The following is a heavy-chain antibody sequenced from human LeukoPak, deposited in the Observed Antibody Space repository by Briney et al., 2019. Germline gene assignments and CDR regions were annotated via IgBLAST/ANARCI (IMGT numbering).Heavy chain of an antibody. D-gene: IGHD1-7*01. J-gene: IGHJ4*02. V-gene: IGHV3-48*04. CDR1: GFTFSSYS. Sequence: GGSLRLSCAASGFTFSSYSMNWVRQAPGKGLEWVSYISSASNTIYYADSVKGRFTISRDNAKNSLYLQMNSLRAEDTAVYYCARQYNWNFVDYWGQGTLVTVSS. CDR3: ARQYNWNFVDY. CDR2: ISSASNTI.